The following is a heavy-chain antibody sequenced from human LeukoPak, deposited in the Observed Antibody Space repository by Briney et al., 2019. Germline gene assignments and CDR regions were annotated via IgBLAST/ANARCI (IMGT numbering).Heavy chain of an antibody. V-gene: IGHV3-7*01. CDR1: GFTFSTYW. CDR2: IKQDGSEK. Sequence: GGSLRLSCAASGFTFSTYWMSWVRQAPGKGLEWVASIKQDGSEKSYVDSLKGRFTISRDNAKNSLYLEMNSLRAEDTAVYYCARRASRAFDYWGQRTLVTVSS. J-gene: IGHJ4*02. D-gene: IGHD5-12*01. CDR3: ARRASRAFDY.